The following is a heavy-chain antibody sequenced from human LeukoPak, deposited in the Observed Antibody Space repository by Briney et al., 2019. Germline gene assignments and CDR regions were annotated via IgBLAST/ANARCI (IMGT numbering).Heavy chain of an antibody. J-gene: IGHJ6*03. CDR2: ISSSGSTI. D-gene: IGHD6-13*01. CDR1: GFTFSDYY. Sequence: GGSLRLTCAASGFTFSDYYMSWIRQAPGKGLEWVSYISSSGSTIYYADSVKGRFTISRDNAKNSLYLQMNSLRAEDTAVYYCAREAVPLAPYYYYCYMNVWGKGPTVTVSS. CDR3: AREAVPLAPYYYYCYMNV. V-gene: IGHV3-11*01.